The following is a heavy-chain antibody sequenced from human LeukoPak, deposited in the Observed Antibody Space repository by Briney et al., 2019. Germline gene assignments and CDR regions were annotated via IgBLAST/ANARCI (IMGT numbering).Heavy chain of an antibody. CDR1: GGSISSHY. D-gene: IGHD3-10*01. CDR2: IYYSGST. J-gene: IGHJ4*02. V-gene: IGHV4-59*11. Sequence: SETLSLTCGVSGGSISSHYWSWIRQPPGKGLEWIGYIYYSGSTNYNPSLQSRVTISVDSSKSQLSLKVASVTASDTAVYYCARQNYYGSGSSIDYWGQGTLVTVSS. CDR3: ARQNYYGSGSSIDY.